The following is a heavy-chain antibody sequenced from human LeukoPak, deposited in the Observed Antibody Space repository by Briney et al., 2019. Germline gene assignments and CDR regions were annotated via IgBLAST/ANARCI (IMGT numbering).Heavy chain of an antibody. CDR1: GYTFTSYG. CDR3: ASLGYCSGGSCYSINDY. V-gene: IGHV1-18*01. J-gene: IGHJ4*02. D-gene: IGHD2-15*01. CDR2: ISAYNGNT. Sequence: VSVKVSCKASGYTFTSYGISWVRQAPGQGLEWMGWISAYNGNTNYAQKLQGRVTMTTDTSTSTAYMELRSLRFDDTAVYYCASLGYCSGGSCYSINDYWGQGTLVTVSS.